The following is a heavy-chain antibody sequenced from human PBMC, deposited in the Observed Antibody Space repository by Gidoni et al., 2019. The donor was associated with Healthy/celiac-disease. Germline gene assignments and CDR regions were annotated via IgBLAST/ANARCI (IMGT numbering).Heavy chain of an antibody. J-gene: IGHJ4*02. CDR1: GGSISSSSYY. D-gene: IGHD6-19*01. CDR3: AREDSSGWYAG. CDR2: IYYSGST. V-gene: IGHV4-39*02. Sequence: QLQLQESGPGLVKPSETLSLTCTVSGGSISSSSYYWGWIRQPPGKGLEWIGGIYYSGSTYYNPSLKSRVTISVDTSKNQFSLKLSSVTAADTAVYYCAREDSSGWYAGWGQGTLVTVSS.